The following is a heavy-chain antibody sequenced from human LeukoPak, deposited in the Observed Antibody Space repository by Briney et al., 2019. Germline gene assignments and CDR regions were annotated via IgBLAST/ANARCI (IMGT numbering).Heavy chain of an antibody. D-gene: IGHD3-9*01. CDR2: IIPILGIA. J-gene: IGHJ6*02. CDR3: ARDPYDILTGRSYGMDV. Sequence: GASAKVSCKASGGTFSSYAISWVRQAPGQGLEWMGRIIPILGIANYAQKFQGRVTITADKSTSTAYMELSSLRSEDTAVYYCARDPYDILTGRSYGMDVWGQGTTVTVSS. V-gene: IGHV1-69*04. CDR1: GGTFSSYA.